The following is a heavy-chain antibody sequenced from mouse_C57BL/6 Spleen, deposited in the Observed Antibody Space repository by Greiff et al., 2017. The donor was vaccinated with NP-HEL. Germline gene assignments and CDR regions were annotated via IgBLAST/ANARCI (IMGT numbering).Heavy chain of an antibody. CDR2: ISNLAYSI. V-gene: IGHV5-15*01. CDR3: ATIYDGSAWFAY. Sequence: EVQGVESGGGLVQPGGSLKLSCAASGFTFSDYGMAWVRQAPRKGPEWVAFISNLAYSIYYADTVTGRFTISRENAKNTLYLEMSSLRSEDTAMYYCATIYDGSAWFAYWGQGTLVTVSA. D-gene: IGHD2-3*01. CDR1: GFTFSDYG. J-gene: IGHJ3*01.